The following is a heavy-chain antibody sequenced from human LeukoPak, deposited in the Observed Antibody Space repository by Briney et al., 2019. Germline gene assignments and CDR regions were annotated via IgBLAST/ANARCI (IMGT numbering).Heavy chain of an antibody. Sequence: SETLSLTCTVSRGSISSYYCSWSRDRPRKGREWIGLIYLSGSTNYNPSLKSRVTISVDTSKNQFSLKLRSVSAADTAVYYCARHQSGSYFDWFDTWGQGTLVTVSS. J-gene: IGHJ5*02. CDR2: IYLSGST. D-gene: IGHD1-26*01. V-gene: IGHV4-59*08. CDR1: RGSISSYY. CDR3: ARHQSGSYFDWFDT.